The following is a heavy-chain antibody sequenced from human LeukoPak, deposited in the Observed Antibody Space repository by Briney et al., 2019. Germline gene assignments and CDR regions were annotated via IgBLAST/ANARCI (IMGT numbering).Heavy chain of an antibody. D-gene: IGHD6-13*01. J-gene: IGHJ5*02. CDR3: ARYSSSWYTWFDP. CDR1: GYTFTSYD. Sequence: GASVKVSCKASGYTFTSYDINWVRQATGQGLEWMGWMNPNSGNTGYAQKFQGRVTMTRNTSISTAYMELSSLRSEDTAVYYCARYSSSWYTWFDPWGQGTLVTVSS. CDR2: MNPNSGNT. V-gene: IGHV1-8*01.